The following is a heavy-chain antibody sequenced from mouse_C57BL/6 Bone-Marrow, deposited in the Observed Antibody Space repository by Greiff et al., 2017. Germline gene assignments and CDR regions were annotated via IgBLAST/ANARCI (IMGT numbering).Heavy chain of an antibody. V-gene: IGHV5-6*01. D-gene: IGHD1-1*01. J-gene: IGHJ2*01. CDR2: ISSGGSYT. Sequence: EVQLVESGGDLVKPGGSLKLSCAASGFTFSSYGMSWVRQTPDKRLEWVATISSGGSYTYYPDSVKGRFTISRDNAKNTLYLQMSSLKSEDTAMYYCARLLLRYYFDYWGQGTTLTVSS. CDR1: GFTFSSYG. CDR3: ARLLLRYYFDY.